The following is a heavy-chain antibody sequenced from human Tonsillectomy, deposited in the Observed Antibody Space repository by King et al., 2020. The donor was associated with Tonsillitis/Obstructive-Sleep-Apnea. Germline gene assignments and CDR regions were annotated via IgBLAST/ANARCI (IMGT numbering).Heavy chain of an antibody. CDR1: GFTVSSNY. Sequence: VQLVESGGGLVQPGGSLRLSCAASGFTVSSNYMSWVRQAPGKGLEWVSVIYSGGSTYYADSVKGRFTISRDNSKNTLYLQMNSLRAEDTAVYYCARLYYAEGNYYYYYMDVWGKGTTVTVSS. CDR2: IYSGGST. D-gene: IGHD3-3*01. CDR3: ARLYYAEGNYYYYYMDV. J-gene: IGHJ6*03. V-gene: IGHV3-66*04.